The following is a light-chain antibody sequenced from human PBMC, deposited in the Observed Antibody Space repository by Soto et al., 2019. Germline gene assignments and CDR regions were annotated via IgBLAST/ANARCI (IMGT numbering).Light chain of an antibody. CDR2: DAY. J-gene: IGKJ1*01. Sequence: EIVLTQSPATLSLSPGERATLSCRASQSVSSYLAWYQQKPGQAPRLLIYDAYNRATGTPARFSRSGSGTDFTLTISSLEPEDFAVYYCQQRSNWPPWTFGQGTKVDIK. CDR1: QSVSSY. V-gene: IGKV3-11*01. CDR3: QQRSNWPPWT.